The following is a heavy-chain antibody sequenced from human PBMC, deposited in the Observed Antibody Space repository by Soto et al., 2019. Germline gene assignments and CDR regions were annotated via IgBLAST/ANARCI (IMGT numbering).Heavy chain of an antibody. J-gene: IGHJ4*02. CDR3: ASPPLQDYYDSSGLLLW. D-gene: IGHD3-22*01. CDR1: GYTFTSYG. CDR2: ISAYNGNT. V-gene: IGHV1-18*04. Sequence: GASVKVSCKASGYTFTSYGISWVRQAPGQGLEWMGWISAYNGNTNYAQKLPGRVTMTTDTSTSTAYMELRSLRSDDTAVYYCASPPLQDYYDSSGLLLWWGQGTLVTVSS.